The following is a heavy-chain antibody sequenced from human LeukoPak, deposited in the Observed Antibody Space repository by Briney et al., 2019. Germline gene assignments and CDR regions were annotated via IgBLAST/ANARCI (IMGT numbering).Heavy chain of an antibody. CDR1: GFTFSGFG. Sequence: PGGSLRLSCAASGFTFSGFGMHWVRQAPGKGLEWVAVIWYDGSNKYYADSVKGRFTISRDNPKNTLYVQMNSLRAEDTAVYYCARGRGADYGGNSGYFDYWGQGTLVTVPS. D-gene: IGHD4-23*01. CDR3: ARGRGADYGGNSGYFDY. J-gene: IGHJ4*02. V-gene: IGHV3-33*01. CDR2: IWYDGSNK.